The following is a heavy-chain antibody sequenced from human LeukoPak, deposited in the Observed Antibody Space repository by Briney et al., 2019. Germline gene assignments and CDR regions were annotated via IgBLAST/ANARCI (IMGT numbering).Heavy chain of an antibody. J-gene: IGHJ4*02. CDR3: AKEYVEYSSGWYYFDY. CDR2: ISWNSGSI. Sequence: GGSLRLSCAASGFTFDDYAMHWVRQAPGKGLAWVSGISWNSGSIGYADSVKGRFSISRDNPKNSVYLQMNSLRAEDTAWYYCAKEYVEYSSGWYYFDYWGQGTLVTVSS. V-gene: IGHV3-9*01. CDR1: GFTFDDYA. D-gene: IGHD6-19*01.